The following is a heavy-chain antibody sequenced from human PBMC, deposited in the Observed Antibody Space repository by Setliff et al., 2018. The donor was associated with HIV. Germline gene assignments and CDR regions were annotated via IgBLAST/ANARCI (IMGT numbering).Heavy chain of an antibody. J-gene: IGHJ5*02. Sequence: GGSLRLSCAASGFTFSNAWMSWVRQAPGKGLEWVGRIKSKTDGGTTDYAAPVKGRFTISRDDSKNSLSLHMNSLKTEDTAVYYCAVWIREVISWGRGTLVTVSS. D-gene: IGHD3-10*01. CDR2: IKSKTDGGTT. CDR3: AVWIREVIS. CDR1: GFTFSNAW. V-gene: IGHV3-15*01.